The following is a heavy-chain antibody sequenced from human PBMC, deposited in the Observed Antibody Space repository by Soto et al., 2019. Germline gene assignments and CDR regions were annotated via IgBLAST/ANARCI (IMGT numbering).Heavy chain of an antibody. V-gene: IGHV1-18*01. CDR2: INAYNGNT. D-gene: IGHD6-25*01. CDR3: ARDWAAAVHFDY. J-gene: IGHJ4*02. CDR1: GYTFTSYG. Sequence: QVQLVQSGAEVKKPGASVKVSCKASGYTFTSYGISWVRQAPGQGLEWMGWINAYNGNTNYAQKLQGRVTITTDTSTSTAYMELRSLRSEDTAVYYCARDWAAAVHFDYWGQGTLVTVSS.